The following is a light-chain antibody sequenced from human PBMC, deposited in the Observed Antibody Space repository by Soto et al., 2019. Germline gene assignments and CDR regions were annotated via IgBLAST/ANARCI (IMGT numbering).Light chain of an antibody. CDR1: SSDVGSYNL. CDR2: EGS. Sequence: QSVLTQPASVSVSPGQSITISCTGTSSDVGSYNLVSWYQQHPGKAPKVMISEGSERPSGVSSRFSGSKSGNTTALTISGLQAEDEADYFCCAYAGRSTWVFGGGTKLTVL. J-gene: IGLJ3*02. V-gene: IGLV2-23*01. CDR3: CAYAGRSTWV.